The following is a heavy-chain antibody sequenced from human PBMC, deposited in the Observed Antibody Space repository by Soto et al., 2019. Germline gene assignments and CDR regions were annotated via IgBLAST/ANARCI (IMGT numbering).Heavy chain of an antibody. CDR3: ARDRGDGYKFDY. D-gene: IGHD5-12*01. V-gene: IGHV1-69*06. CDR2: IIPISGTA. J-gene: IGHJ4*02. Sequence: SVKVSCKASGGTFSSYAISWVRQAPGQGLEWMGGIIPISGTANYAQKFQGRVTITADKSTSTAYMELSSLRSEDTAVYYCARDRGDGYKFDYWGQGTLVTVSS. CDR1: GGTFSSYA.